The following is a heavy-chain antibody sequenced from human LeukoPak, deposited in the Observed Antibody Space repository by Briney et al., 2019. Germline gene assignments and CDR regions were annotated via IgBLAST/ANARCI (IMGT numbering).Heavy chain of an antibody. V-gene: IGHV4-34*01. CDR3: ARGMLGCSSTSCYMIDGNWFDP. D-gene: IGHD2-2*02. Sequence: SETLSLTCAVYGGSFSGYYWSWIRQPPGKGLEWIGEINHSGSTNYNPSLKSRVTISVDTSKNQFSLKLSSVPAADTAVYYCARGMLGCSSTSCYMIDGNWFDPWGRGTLVTVSS. CDR2: INHSGST. J-gene: IGHJ5*02. CDR1: GGSFSGYY.